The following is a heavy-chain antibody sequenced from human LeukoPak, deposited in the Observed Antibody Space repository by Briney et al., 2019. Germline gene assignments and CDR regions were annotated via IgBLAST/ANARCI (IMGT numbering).Heavy chain of an antibody. CDR1: GGSISSGDYY. CDR2: IYYSGST. CDR3: ARLGGDYGDYGLYFDY. Sequence: SQTLSLTCTVSGGSISSGDYYWGWICQPPGKGLEWIGSIYYSGSTYYNPSLKSRVTISVDTSKNQFSLKLSSVTAADTAVYYCARLGGDYGDYGLYFDYWGQGTLVTVSS. J-gene: IGHJ4*02. V-gene: IGHV4-39*01. D-gene: IGHD4-17*01.